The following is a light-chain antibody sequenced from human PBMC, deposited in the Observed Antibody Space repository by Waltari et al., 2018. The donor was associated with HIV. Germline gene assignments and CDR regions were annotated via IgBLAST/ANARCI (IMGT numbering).Light chain of an antibody. J-gene: IGLJ1*01. CDR3: AAWDDSLSGLYV. CDR1: SSNIGRHY. Sequence: QSVLTQPPSASGTPGQRVTISCSGSSSNIGRHYVCWYQQLPGTAPKLLIYRNNERPSGVPDRFSGSKSGTSASLAISGLRSEDEADYYCAAWDDSLSGLYVFGTGTKVTVL. V-gene: IGLV1-47*01. CDR2: RNN.